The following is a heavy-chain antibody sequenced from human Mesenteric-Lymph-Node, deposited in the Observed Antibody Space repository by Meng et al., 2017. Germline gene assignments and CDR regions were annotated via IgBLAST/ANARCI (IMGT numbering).Heavy chain of an antibody. V-gene: IGHV1-69*05. Sequence: SVKVSCKASGGTFSSYAISWVRQAPGQGLEWMGGIIPIFGTANYAQKFQGRVTITTDESTSTAYMELSSLRSEDTAVYYCARMVGQWLVIDYWGQGTLVTVSS. D-gene: IGHD6-19*01. CDR1: GGTFSSYA. CDR2: IIPIFGTA. J-gene: IGHJ4*02. CDR3: ARMVGQWLVIDY.